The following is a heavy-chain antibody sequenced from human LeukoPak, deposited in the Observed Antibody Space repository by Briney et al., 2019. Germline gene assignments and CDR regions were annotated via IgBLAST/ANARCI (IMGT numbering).Heavy chain of an antibody. CDR3: ARDLLGLIAVAGFDY. D-gene: IGHD6-19*01. Sequence: ASVKVSCKASGYTFTSYAMHWVRQAPGQRLEWMGWINAGNGNTKYSQKFQGRVTITRDTSASTAYMELSSLRSEDTAVYCCARDLLGLIAVAGFDYWGQGTLVTVSS. CDR1: GYTFTSYA. CDR2: INAGNGNT. V-gene: IGHV1-3*01. J-gene: IGHJ4*02.